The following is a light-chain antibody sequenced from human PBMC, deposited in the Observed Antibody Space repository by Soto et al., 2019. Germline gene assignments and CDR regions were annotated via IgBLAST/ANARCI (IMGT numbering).Light chain of an antibody. CDR1: SSDIGGYTY. V-gene: IGLV2-8*01. CDR2: EVS. Sequence: QSGLAQPPSGSGAPGQSVSISCTGTSSDIGGYTYVSWYQHHPGKAPKLMIYEVSKRPSGVPDRFSGSKSGNTASLTVSGLQAEDEADYYCTSYAGSNSYVFGTGT. J-gene: IGLJ1*01. CDR3: TSYAGSNSYV.